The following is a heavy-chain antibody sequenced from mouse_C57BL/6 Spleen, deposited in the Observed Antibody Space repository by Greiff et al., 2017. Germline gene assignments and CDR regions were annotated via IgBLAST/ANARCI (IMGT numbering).Heavy chain of an antibody. CDR1: GYSITSGYY. D-gene: IGHD1-1*01. Sequence: EVQLQESGPGLVKPSQSLSLTCSVTGYSITSGYYWNWIRQFPGNKLEWMGYISYDGSNKYNPSLKNRISITLDTSKNQFFLKLNSVTTEETATYYCAREGVTTGFDYWGQGTTLTVSS. CDR3: AREGVTTGFDY. CDR2: ISYDGSN. J-gene: IGHJ2*01. V-gene: IGHV3-6*01.